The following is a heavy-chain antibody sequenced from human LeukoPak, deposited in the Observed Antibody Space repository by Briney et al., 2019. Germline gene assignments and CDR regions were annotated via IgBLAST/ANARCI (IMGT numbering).Heavy chain of an antibody. D-gene: IGHD2-15*01. CDR2: TFYRSKWYN. Sequence: SQTLSLTCAISGDSVSNKDAPWNWIRESPSRGLEWLGRTFYRSKWYNDYAVSVKGRIIVSADTSKNQFSLHLNSVTPDDTAVYYCGSTVGYFDYWGQGILVTVSS. CDR3: GSTVGYFDY. CDR1: GDSVSNKDAP. J-gene: IGHJ4*02. V-gene: IGHV6-1*01.